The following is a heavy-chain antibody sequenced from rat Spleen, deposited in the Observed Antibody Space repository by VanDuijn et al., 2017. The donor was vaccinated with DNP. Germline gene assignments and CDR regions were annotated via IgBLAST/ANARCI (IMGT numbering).Heavy chain of an antibody. CDR3: ARGGGSYFDY. V-gene: IGHV2-30*01. J-gene: IGHJ2*01. CDR2: IWTGGST. CDR1: GFSLTSYN. D-gene: IGHD1-12*02. Sequence: QVQLKESGPGLVQPSQTLSLTCTVSGFSLTSYNVHWVRQPTGKGLEWMGIIWTGGSTDYNSALKSRLIISSDTSKSQVFLKMNSLQTEDIATYYCARGGGSYFDYWGQGVMVTVSS.